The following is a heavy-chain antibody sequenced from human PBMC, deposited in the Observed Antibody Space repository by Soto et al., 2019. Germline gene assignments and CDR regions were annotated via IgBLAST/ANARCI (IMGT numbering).Heavy chain of an antibody. Sequence: PSETLSLTCTVSGGSISSYYWSWFRQPPGKGLEWIGYIYYSGSTNYNPSLKSRVTISVDTSKNQFSLKLSSVTAADTAVYYCARRARYDSWGRGTLVTVSS. CDR1: GGSISSYY. J-gene: IGHJ4*02. D-gene: IGHD5-12*01. CDR3: ARRARYDS. V-gene: IGHV4-59*08. CDR2: IYYSGST.